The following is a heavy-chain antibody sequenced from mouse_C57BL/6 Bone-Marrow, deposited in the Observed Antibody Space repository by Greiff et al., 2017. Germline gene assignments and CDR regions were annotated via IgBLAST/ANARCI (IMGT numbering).Heavy chain of an antibody. D-gene: IGHD1-1*01. CDR3: ARREYYYGSSPFAY. Sequence: VQLQQPGAELVRPGSSVKLSCKASGYTFTSYWMHWVKQRPIQGLEWIGNIDPSDSDTHYNQKFKDKDTLTVDKSSSTAYMQLSSLTSEDTAVYYCARREYYYGSSPFAYWGQGTLVTVSA. CDR2: IDPSDSDT. V-gene: IGHV1-52*01. CDR1: GYTFTSYW. J-gene: IGHJ3*01.